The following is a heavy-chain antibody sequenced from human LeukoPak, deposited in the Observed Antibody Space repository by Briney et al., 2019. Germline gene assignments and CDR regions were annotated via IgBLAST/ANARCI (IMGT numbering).Heavy chain of an antibody. CDR1: GYTFTSND. Sequence: ASVKVSCKASGYTFTSNDINWVRQATGQGLEWMGWMNPNSGNTGYAQKFRGRVTMTRNTSISTAYMELSSLRSDDTAVYYCARGGAAGTWGDYWGQGTLVTVSS. D-gene: IGHD6-13*01. V-gene: IGHV1-8*01. CDR2: MNPNSGNT. CDR3: ARGGAAGTWGDY. J-gene: IGHJ4*02.